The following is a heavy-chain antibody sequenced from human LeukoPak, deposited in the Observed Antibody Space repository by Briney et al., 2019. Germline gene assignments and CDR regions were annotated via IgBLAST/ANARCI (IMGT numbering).Heavy chain of an antibody. J-gene: IGHJ4*02. CDR1: GFTFSSYS. Sequence: GGSLRLSCAASGFTFSSYSMNWVRQAPGKGLEWVSSISSSSSYIYYADSVKGRFTISRDNSKNTLYLQMNSLRAEDTAVYYCAKGIRNSWYYFDYWGQGTLVTVSS. V-gene: IGHV3-21*04. CDR3: AKGIRNSWYYFDY. CDR2: ISSSSSYI. D-gene: IGHD6-13*01.